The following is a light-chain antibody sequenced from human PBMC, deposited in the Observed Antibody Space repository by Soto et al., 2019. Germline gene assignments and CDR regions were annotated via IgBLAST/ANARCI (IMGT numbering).Light chain of an antibody. CDR2: EDT. CDR1: SSDVGSDNL. CDR3: CSYAGSTSLL. V-gene: IGLV2-23*02. J-gene: IGLJ2*01. Sequence: QSVLTQPASVSGSPGQSITISCTGTSSDVGSDNLVSWYQQHPDKAPKLMIYEDTKRPSGVSNRFSGSKSGNTASLTLSGLQAEDEADYYCCSYAGSTSLLFGGGTKVTV.